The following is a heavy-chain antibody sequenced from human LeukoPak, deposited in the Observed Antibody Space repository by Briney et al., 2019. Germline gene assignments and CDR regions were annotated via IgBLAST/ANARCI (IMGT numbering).Heavy chain of an antibody. Sequence: PGGSLRLSCAASGFTFSSYSMNWVRQAPGKGLEWVSSISSSSSYIYYADSVKGRFTISRDNAKNSLYLQMNSLRAEDTAVYYCAREDYDSSGYYWGDAFDIWGQGTMVTVSS. J-gene: IGHJ3*02. CDR3: AREDYDSSGYYWGDAFDI. CDR1: GFTFSSYS. D-gene: IGHD3-22*01. V-gene: IGHV3-21*01. CDR2: ISSSSSYI.